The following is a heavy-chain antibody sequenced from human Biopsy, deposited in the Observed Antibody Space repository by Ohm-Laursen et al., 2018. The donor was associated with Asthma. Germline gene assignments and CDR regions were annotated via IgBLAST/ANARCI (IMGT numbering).Heavy chain of an antibody. CDR1: GVNVTNNY. J-gene: IGHJ3*02. CDR3: ARAGDTNDYGPAFDI. Sequence: SLRLSCAASGVNVTNNYMTWVRQAPGKGLEWVSIMYAGGSRFCADRVKGRFTISRDNSKNTLYLQMDSLRPEDTALYYCARAGDTNDYGPAFDIWGLGTMVTVSS. V-gene: IGHV3-53*01. CDR2: MYAGGSR. D-gene: IGHD4-17*01.